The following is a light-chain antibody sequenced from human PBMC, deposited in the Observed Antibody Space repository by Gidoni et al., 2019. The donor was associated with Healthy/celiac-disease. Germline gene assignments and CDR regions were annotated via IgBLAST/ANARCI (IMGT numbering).Light chain of an antibody. Sequence: DIQLTQSPSSLSASVGDRVTITCRASQSISSYLNCYQQKPGKAPKLLIDAASSLQSGVPSRFSGSGSGPDFTLTISSRQPEDFATDYCQQSYSTPRTFGQGTKVEIK. J-gene: IGKJ1*01. CDR1: QSISSY. CDR2: AAS. V-gene: IGKV1-39*01. CDR3: QQSYSTPRT.